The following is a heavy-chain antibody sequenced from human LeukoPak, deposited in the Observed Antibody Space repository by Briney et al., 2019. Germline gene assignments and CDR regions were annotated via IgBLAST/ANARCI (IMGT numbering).Heavy chain of an antibody. Sequence: PGESLRLSCAASGFTFSTYAMHWVRQAPGKGLEWVAAISYDGSKKHYADSVKGRFTISRDNSKNTLYLQMNSLRAEDTAVYYCPRDLLPAAGEYYFDYWGQGTLVTVSS. V-gene: IGHV3-30*04. CDR2: ISYDGSKK. D-gene: IGHD6-13*01. CDR3: PRDLLPAAGEYYFDY. CDR1: GFTFSTYA. J-gene: IGHJ4*02.